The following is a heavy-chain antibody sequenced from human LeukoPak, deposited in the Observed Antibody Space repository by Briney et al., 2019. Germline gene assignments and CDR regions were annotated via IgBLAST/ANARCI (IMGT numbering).Heavy chain of an antibody. V-gene: IGHV3-21*01. CDR3: ARKAHCSSTSCYEVDY. Sequence: GGSLRLSCAASGFTFSSYSMNWVRQAPGKGLEWVSSISSSSSYIYYADSVKGRFTISRDNAKNSLYLQMNSLRAEDTAVYYCARKAHCSSTSCYEVDYWGQGTLVTVSS. D-gene: IGHD2-2*01. CDR1: GFTFSSYS. J-gene: IGHJ4*02. CDR2: ISSSSSYI.